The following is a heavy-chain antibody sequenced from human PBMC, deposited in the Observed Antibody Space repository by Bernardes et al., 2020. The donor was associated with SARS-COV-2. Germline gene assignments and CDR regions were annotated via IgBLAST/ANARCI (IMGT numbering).Heavy chain of an antibody. Sequence: SLRLSCAASGFTFSYYGMHWVRQAPGKGLEWVATVWSDSSNKYYEDSVKGRFTISRDNSRNMLYLQMNSVRAEDTAVYYCAKSHRDSTGYYAYYYDHWGQGTLVSVPS. J-gene: IGHJ4*02. V-gene: IGHV3-33*06. CDR1: GFTFSYYG. D-gene: IGHD3-9*01. CDR3: AKSHRDSTGYYAYYYDH. CDR2: VWSDSSNK.